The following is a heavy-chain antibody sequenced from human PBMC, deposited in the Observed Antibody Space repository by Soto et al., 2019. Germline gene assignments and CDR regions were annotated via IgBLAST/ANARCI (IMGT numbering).Heavy chain of an antibody. Sequence: QVQLQQWGAGLLKPSETLSLTCAVYGGSFSGYYWSWIRQPPGKGLEWIGEINHSGSTNYNPSLKSRVTISVDTSKNQFSLKLSSVTAADTAVYYCARGRAARGPTRYPFDYWGQGTLVTVSS. V-gene: IGHV4-34*01. CDR1: GGSFSGYY. CDR3: ARGRAARGPTRYPFDY. CDR2: INHSGST. D-gene: IGHD6-6*01. J-gene: IGHJ4*02.